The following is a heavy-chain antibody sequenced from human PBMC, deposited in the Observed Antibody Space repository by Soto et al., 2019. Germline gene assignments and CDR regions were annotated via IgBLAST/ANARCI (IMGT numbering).Heavy chain of an antibody. D-gene: IGHD6-13*01. CDR3: AAGPSSWGSFDY. J-gene: IGHJ4*02. Sequence: ASVKVSCKASGFTFTSSAVQWVRQARGQRLEWIGWIVVGSGNTNYAQKFQERVTITRDMSTSTAYMELSSLRSEDTAVYYCAAGPSSWGSFDYWGQGXLVTVSS. CDR1: GFTFTSSA. CDR2: IVVGSGNT. V-gene: IGHV1-58*01.